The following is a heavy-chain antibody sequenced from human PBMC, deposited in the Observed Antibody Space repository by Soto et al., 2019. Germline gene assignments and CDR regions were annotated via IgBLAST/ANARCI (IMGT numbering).Heavy chain of an antibody. Sequence: GGSLRLSCAASRFTFSSYAMTWVRQAPGKGLEWVSALSGSGGTTYYADSVKGRFTISRDNSKNTLYLQMNSLRAEDTAVYYCARDSGYCTSTSCYGGAFDYWGQVTLVTVSS. CDR3: ARDSGYCTSTSCYGGAFDY. CDR1: RFTFSSYA. D-gene: IGHD2-2*01. J-gene: IGHJ4*02. V-gene: IGHV3-23*01. CDR2: LSGSGGTT.